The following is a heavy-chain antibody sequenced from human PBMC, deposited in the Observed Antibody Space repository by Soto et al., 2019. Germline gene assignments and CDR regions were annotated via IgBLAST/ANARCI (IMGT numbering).Heavy chain of an antibody. V-gene: IGHV4-30-4*01. J-gene: IGHJ4*02. CDR3: ARWVEVSLDYFDS. CDR1: GGSMSNSYYC. Sequence: SETLSRTCTVSGGSMSNSYYCWSWVRQPPGKGLEWIGHVFHNGRTYYNPSLKGRVGILVDTSRNQFSLNLNSMTVADAAVYYCARWVEVSLDYFDSWGQG. D-gene: IGHD1-1*01. CDR2: VFHNGRT.